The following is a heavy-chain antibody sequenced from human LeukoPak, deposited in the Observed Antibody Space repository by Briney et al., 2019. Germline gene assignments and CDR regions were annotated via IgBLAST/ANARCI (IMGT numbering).Heavy chain of an antibody. Sequence: ASVSDSCKTSGYTFTDYYLHWVRQAPGQGLEWMGRIDPNSGGTNYAQKFQVRVTVTRGTSISTVYMELSGLRSDDTAVYSCARVPGPYTTSRFDYWGQGTLVTVSS. CDR2: IDPNSGGT. CDR1: GYTFTDYY. J-gene: IGHJ4*02. V-gene: IGHV1-2*02. D-gene: IGHD6-13*01. CDR3: ARVPGPYTTSRFDY.